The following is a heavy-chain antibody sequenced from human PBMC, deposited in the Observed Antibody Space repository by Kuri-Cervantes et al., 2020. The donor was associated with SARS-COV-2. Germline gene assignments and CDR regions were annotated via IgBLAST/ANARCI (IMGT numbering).Heavy chain of an antibody. CDR3: ARVHGIYSYGPPHFDY. Sequence: ASVKVSCKASGYTFTGYYMHWVRQAPGQGLEWMGWINPNSGGTNYAQNFQGRVTMTRDTSISTAYMELSRLRTDDTAVYYCARVHGIYSYGPPHFDYWGQGTLVTVSS. D-gene: IGHD5-18*01. CDR2: INPNSGGT. J-gene: IGHJ4*02. V-gene: IGHV1-2*02. CDR1: GYTFTGYY.